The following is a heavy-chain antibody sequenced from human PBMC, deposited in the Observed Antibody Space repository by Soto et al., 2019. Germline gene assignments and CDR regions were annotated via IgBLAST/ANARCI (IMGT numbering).Heavy chain of an antibody. J-gene: IGHJ5*02. D-gene: IGHD6-13*01. V-gene: IGHV4-59*08. CDR1: GGSISSYY. CDR3: ARKGIAAAGTWFDP. CDR2: IYYSGST. Sequence: SETLSLTCTVSGGSISSYYWSWIRQPPGKGLEWIGYIYYSGSTNYNPSLKSRVTISVDTSKNQFSLKLSSVTAADTAVYYCARKGIAAAGTWFDPWGQGTLVTVSS.